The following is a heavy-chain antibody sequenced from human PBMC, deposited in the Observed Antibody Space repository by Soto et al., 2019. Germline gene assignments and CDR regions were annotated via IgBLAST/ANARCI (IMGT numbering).Heavy chain of an antibody. D-gene: IGHD2-2*01. CDR2: IWYDGSNK. CDR1: GFTFSSYG. Sequence: GGSLRLSCAASGFTFSSYGMHWVRQAPGKGLEWVAVIWYDGSNKYYADSVKGRFTISRDNSKNTLYLQMNSLRAEDTAVYYCASGSYCISTSCYAYSSDYYYYGMDVWGQGTTVTGSS. V-gene: IGHV3-33*01. CDR3: ASGSYCISTSCYAYSSDYYYYGMDV. J-gene: IGHJ6*02.